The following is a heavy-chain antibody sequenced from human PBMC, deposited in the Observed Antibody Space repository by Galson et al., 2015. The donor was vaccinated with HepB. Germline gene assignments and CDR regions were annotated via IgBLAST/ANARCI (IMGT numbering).Heavy chain of an antibody. CDR3: ARLSVDILTGYQYWYFDL. J-gene: IGHJ2*01. Sequence: SLRLSCAASGFTFSSYSMNWVRQAPGKGLEWVSYISSSSSTIYYADSVKGRFTISRDNAKNSLYLQMNSLRAEDTAVYYCARLSVDILTGYQYWYFDLWGRGTLVTVSS. CDR1: GFTFSSYS. D-gene: IGHD3-9*01. V-gene: IGHV3-48*04. CDR2: ISSSSSTI.